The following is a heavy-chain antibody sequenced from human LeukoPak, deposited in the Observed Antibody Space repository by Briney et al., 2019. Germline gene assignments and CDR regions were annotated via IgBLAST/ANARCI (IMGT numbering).Heavy chain of an antibody. V-gene: IGHV4-4*07. J-gene: IGHJ4*02. CDR1: GASIRTYY. D-gene: IGHD3-10*01. CDR3: ASSLYYYTSGAGFDY. CDR2: ISASGNT. Sequence: SETLSLTCTVSGASIRTYYWSWIRQPAGKGLEWIGHISASGNTDHNPSLKSRVTMSVDTSKNQVSLNLNSVTAADTAVYYCASSLYYYTSGAGFDYWGQGTLVTVSA.